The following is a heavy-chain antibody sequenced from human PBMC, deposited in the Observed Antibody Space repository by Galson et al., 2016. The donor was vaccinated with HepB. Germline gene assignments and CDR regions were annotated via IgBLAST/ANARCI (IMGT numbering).Heavy chain of an antibody. CDR3: ARGGHYDSSGSLRY. V-gene: IGHV1-46*01. CDR1: GYTFTRYY. J-gene: IGHJ4*02. Sequence: QSGAEVKKPGESLRLSCKASGYTFTRYYIHWVRQAPGQGLEWMGVINPSGGSTKDAQKFQGRVTMTRDTSTSTVYMELSSLRSEDTAVYFCARGGHYDSSGSLRYWGQGTLVTVSS. CDR2: INPSGGST. D-gene: IGHD3-22*01.